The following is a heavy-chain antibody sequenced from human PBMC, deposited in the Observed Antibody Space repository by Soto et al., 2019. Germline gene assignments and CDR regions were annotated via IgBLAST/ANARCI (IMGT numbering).Heavy chain of an antibody. CDR1: GFTFSSYG. J-gene: IGHJ6*02. Sequence: QVQLVESGGGVVQPGRSLRLSCAASGFTFSSYGMHWVRQAPGKGLEWVAVISYDGSNKYYADSVKGRFNISRDNSKNTLYLQMNSLRAEDTAVYYCAKDVDWNYFRYGMDVWGQGTTVTVSS. D-gene: IGHD1-7*01. CDR2: ISYDGSNK. CDR3: AKDVDWNYFRYGMDV. V-gene: IGHV3-30*18.